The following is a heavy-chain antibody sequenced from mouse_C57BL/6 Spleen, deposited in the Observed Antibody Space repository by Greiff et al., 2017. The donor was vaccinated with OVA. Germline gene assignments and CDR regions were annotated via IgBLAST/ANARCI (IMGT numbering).Heavy chain of an antibody. CDR2: IYPSDSET. Sequence: QVQLQQPGAELVRPGSSVKLSCKASGYTFTSYWMDWVKQRPGQGLEWIGNIYPSDSETHYNQKFKDKATLTVDKSSSTAYMQLSSLTSEDSAVYYCASSGDGSSWFAYWGQGTLVTVSA. CDR3: ASSGDGSSWFAY. V-gene: IGHV1-61*01. J-gene: IGHJ3*01. CDR1: GYTFTSYW. D-gene: IGHD2-3*01.